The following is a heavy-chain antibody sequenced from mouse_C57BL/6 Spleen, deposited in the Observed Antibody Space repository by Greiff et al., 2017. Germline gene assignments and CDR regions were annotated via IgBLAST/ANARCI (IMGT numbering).Heavy chain of an antibody. Sequence: EVQLQESGPGLVKPSQSLSLTCSVTGYSITSGYYWNWIRQFPGNKLEWMGYISYDGSNNCNPSLKNRISITRDTSKNQFFLKLNSVTTEDTATYYCARDPLTGWFAYWGQGTLVTVSA. J-gene: IGHJ3*01. CDR3: ARDPLTGWFAY. D-gene: IGHD4-1*01. V-gene: IGHV3-6*01. CDR1: GYSITSGYY. CDR2: ISYDGSN.